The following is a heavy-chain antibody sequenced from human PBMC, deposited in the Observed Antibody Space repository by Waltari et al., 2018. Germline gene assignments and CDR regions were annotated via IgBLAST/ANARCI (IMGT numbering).Heavy chain of an antibody. Sequence: QVQLVESGGGVVQPGRSLRLSCAASGFTFSSYGMPWVSQAPGKGLEWVAVIWYDGSNKYYADSVKGRFTISRDNSKNTLYLQMNSLRAEDTAMYYCAKEVWFGDAFDIWGQGTMVTVSS. J-gene: IGHJ3*02. CDR3: AKEVWFGDAFDI. V-gene: IGHV3-30*18. CDR2: IWYDGSNK. D-gene: IGHD3-10*01. CDR1: GFTFSSYG.